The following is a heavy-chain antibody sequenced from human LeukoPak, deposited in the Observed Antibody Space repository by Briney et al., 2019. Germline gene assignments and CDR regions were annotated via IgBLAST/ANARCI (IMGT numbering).Heavy chain of an antibody. CDR1: GFTFSSYG. V-gene: IGHV3-23*01. CDR3: AKDSLTGYFDY. CDR2: ISGSGGRT. J-gene: IGHJ4*02. D-gene: IGHD3-10*01. Sequence: PGGSLRLSCAASGFTFSSYGMSWVRQSPGKGLEWVSVISGSGGRTYYADSVKGRFTISRDNSKNTLYLQMNSLRAEDTAVYYCAKDSLTGYFDYWGQGTLVTVSS.